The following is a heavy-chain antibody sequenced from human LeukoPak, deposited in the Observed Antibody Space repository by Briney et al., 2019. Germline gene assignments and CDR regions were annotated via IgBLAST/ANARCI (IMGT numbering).Heavy chain of an antibody. CDR2: FDPEDGET. CDR3: ATRSPYSSSWSFHFDY. Sequence: ASVKVSCKASGGTFSSYAISWVRQAPGKGLEWMGGFDPEDGETIYAQKFQGRVTMTEDTSTDTAYMELSSLRSEDTAVYYCATRSPYSSSWSFHFDYWGQGTLVTVSS. D-gene: IGHD6-13*01. CDR1: GGTFSSYA. J-gene: IGHJ4*02. V-gene: IGHV1-24*01.